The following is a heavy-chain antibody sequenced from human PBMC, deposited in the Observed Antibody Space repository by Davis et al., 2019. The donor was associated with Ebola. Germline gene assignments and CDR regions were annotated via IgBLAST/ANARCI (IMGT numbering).Heavy chain of an antibody. CDR3: AREGLVGIYYYGMDV. CDR1: GGSISSYY. CDR2: IYYSGST. D-gene: IGHD2-21*01. J-gene: IGHJ6*04. V-gene: IGHV4-59*01. Sequence: MPSETLSLTCTVSGGSISSYYWSWIRQPPGKGLEWIGYIYYSGSTNYNPSLKSRVTISVDTSKNQFSLKLSSVTAADTAVYYCAREGLVGIYYYGMDVWGKGTTVTVSS.